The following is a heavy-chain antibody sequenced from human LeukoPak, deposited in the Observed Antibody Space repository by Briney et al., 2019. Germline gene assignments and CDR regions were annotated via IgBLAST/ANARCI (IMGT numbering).Heavy chain of an antibody. D-gene: IGHD3-10*01. J-gene: IGHJ1*01. CDR2: ISGSGTST. CDR1: GFTYSSYA. CDR3: AKSLDRKSWFVFRH. V-gene: IGHV3-23*01. Sequence: PGGSLRLSCAASGFTYSSYAMSWVRQAPGKGLEWVSGISGSGTSTYYADSVKGRSTTSRDSSKNTVFLQMNSLRAEDTAIYYCAKSLDRKSWFVFRHWGQGTLVTVSS.